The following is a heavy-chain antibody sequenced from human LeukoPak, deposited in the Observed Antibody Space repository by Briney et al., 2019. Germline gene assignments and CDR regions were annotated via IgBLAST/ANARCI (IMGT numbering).Heavy chain of an antibody. D-gene: IGHD1-26*01. J-gene: IGHJ5*02. CDR1: EFTFSDHY. CDR3: TRDRGTYNWLDP. Sequence: QPGGSLRLSCVASEFTFSDHYMDWVRQASGKGLEWVGLIDRPAKSYATAYGASVGGRFTISRDDSKNTAYLQMDSLKTEDTALYYCTRDRGTYNWLDPWGQGTLVTVSS. V-gene: IGHV3-73*01. CDR2: IDRPAKSYAT.